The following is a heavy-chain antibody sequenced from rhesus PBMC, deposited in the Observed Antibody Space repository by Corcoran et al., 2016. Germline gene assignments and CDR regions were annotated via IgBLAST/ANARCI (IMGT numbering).Heavy chain of an antibody. CDR2: ISFTGSII. CDR3: TRQYYFDS. V-gene: IGHV3-136*01. J-gene: IGHJ4*01. Sequence: EVQLVESGGGLVQPGGSLRLSCATSGFTFSTYDMCWVRQAPGKGLEWISYISFTGSIIYYADSVKGRFTISRDNAKNSLTLQMNSLRAEDTAVYYCTRQYYFDSWGQGVLVTVSS. CDR1: GFTFSTYD.